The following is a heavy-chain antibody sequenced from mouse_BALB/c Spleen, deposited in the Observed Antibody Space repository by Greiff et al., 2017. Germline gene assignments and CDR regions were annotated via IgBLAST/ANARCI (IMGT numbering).Heavy chain of an antibody. Sequence: QVQLQQSGAELVRPGVSVKISCKGSGYTFTDYAMHWVKQSHAKSLEWIGVISTYYGDASYNQKFKGKATMTVDKSSSTAYMELARLTSEDSAIYYCAREYYGSSSYAMDYWGQGTSVTVSS. V-gene: IGHV1S137*01. CDR1: GYTFTDYA. J-gene: IGHJ4*01. CDR2: ISTYYGDA. CDR3: AREYYGSSSYAMDY. D-gene: IGHD1-1*01.